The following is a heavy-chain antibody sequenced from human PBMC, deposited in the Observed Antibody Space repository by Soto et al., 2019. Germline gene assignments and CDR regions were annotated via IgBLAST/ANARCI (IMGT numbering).Heavy chain of an antibody. J-gene: IGHJ6*02. CDR3: AGNSGSNYYYGMDV. Sequence: SETLSLTCTVSGGSISSYYWSWIRQPPGKGLEWIGYIYYSGSTNYNPSLKSRVTISVDTSKDQFSLKLSSVTAADTAVYYCAGNSGSNYYYGMDVWGQGTTVTVSS. CDR1: GGSISSYY. V-gene: IGHV4-59*01. CDR2: IYYSGST. D-gene: IGHD1-26*01.